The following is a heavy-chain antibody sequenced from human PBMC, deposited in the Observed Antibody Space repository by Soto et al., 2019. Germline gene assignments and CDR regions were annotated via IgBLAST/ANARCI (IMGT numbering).Heavy chain of an antibody. D-gene: IGHD2-15*01. CDR1: GGSISSGRYH. J-gene: IGHJ5*02. V-gene: IGHV4-39*01. Sequence: QLQLQESGPGLVKPSETLSLTCTVSGGSISSGRYHWGWIRQPPGKGLERIGSIYYSGSTYSNPSLKSRVTRVVDTSKNQYSLRLRSLTAAAAAVYYCARRADCSGRSCYAAYLAVGNWFDPWGQGTPVTVSS. CDR2: IYYSGST. CDR3: ARRADCSGRSCYAAYLAVGNWFDP.